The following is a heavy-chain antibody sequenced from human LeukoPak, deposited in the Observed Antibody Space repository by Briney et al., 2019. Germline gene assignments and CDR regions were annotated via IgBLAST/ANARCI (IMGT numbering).Heavy chain of an antibody. J-gene: IGHJ4*02. CDR1: GYTFTSYG. V-gene: IGHV1-18*01. Sequence: ASVKVSCKASGYTFTSYGISWVRQAPGQGLEWMGWISAYNGNTNYAQKLQGRVTMTTDTSTSTAYMELRSLRSDDTAVYYCARERVPFLEYSSSPFDYWGQGTLVTVSS. D-gene: IGHD6-6*01. CDR2: ISAYNGNT. CDR3: ARERVPFLEYSSSPFDY.